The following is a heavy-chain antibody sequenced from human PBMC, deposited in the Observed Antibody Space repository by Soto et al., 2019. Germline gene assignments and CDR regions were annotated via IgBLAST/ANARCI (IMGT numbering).Heavy chain of an antibody. J-gene: IGHJ6*01. CDR2: TVVGSGNT. CDR3: AAVAGYYDFXSGYYSTQDYYYYGMDV. V-gene: IGHV1-58*01. CDR1: GFTFTSSA. Sequence: SVKVSCKASGFTFTSSALQWVRQARGQRLEWIGWTVVGSGNTNYAQKFQERVTITRDMSTSTAYMELGSLRSEDTAVYYCAAVAGYYDFXSGYYSTQDYYYYGMDVWGQGTTVTVSS. D-gene: IGHD3-3*01.